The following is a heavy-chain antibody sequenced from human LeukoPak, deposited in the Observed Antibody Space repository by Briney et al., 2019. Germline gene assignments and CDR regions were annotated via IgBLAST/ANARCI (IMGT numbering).Heavy chain of an antibody. V-gene: IGHV3-7*03. CDR3: AKLVSQYAASDS. CDR1: GFTFRNYW. D-gene: IGHD2-8*01. Sequence: TGGSLRLSCAASGFTFRNYWMNWVRQTPGKGLEWVANIDQNGIEKHFGDSVRGRFTVSRDNANDLVFLEMNTLRAEDTAIYYCAKLVSQYAASDSWGQGTLVTVSS. CDR2: IDQNGIEK. J-gene: IGHJ5*01.